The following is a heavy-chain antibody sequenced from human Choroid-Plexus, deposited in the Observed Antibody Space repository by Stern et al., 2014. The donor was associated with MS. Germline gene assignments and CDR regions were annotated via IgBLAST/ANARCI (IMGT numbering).Heavy chain of an antibody. CDR3: AKDRQYLTYFFDH. CDR1: GFTLGSCA. Sequence: VQLVESGGGVVQPGRPLRLSCVASGFTLGSCAMHWVRQAPGKGQEGVAGVTYDGSNKYYANSVKGRFTISRDNSQNTLYMQMSSLRPEDTAVYYCAKDRQYLTYFFDHWGQGSLVTVSS. CDR2: VTYDGSNK. V-gene: IGHV3-30*18. D-gene: IGHD2/OR15-2a*01. J-gene: IGHJ5*02.